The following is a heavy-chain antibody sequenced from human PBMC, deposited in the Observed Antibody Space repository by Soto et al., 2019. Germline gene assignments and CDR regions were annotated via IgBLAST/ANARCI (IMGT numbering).Heavy chain of an antibody. CDR2: FNPKTGGP. CDR3: ARVKLAGRGGFDY. J-gene: IGHJ4*02. Sequence: GASVKVSCKASGYTFTDYYIHWVRQAPGQGLEWLGWFNPKTGGPNYAPKFQGRVTMTRDTSISTAYMELTSVTAADTAVYYCARVKLAGRGGFDYWGLGTLVTVSS. CDR1: GYTFTDYY. V-gene: IGHV1-2*02. D-gene: IGHD2-15*01.